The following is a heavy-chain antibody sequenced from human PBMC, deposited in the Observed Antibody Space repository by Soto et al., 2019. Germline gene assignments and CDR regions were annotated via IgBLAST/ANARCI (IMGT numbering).Heavy chain of an antibody. CDR2: ISAYNGNT. D-gene: IGHD6-19*01. Sequence: QDQLVQSGVEVKKHDASVKVSCKASGYSFTNYGITWVRQAPGQGFEWMGWISAYNGNTTYAQKFQGRVTLTTDASTSTAELELRSLRSDDTAVYYCARDRGVAPPVAGNTHYYYYMDDWGKGTTVTVS. CDR1: GYSFTNYG. CDR3: ARDRGVAPPVAGNTHYYYYMDD. J-gene: IGHJ6*03. V-gene: IGHV1-18*01.